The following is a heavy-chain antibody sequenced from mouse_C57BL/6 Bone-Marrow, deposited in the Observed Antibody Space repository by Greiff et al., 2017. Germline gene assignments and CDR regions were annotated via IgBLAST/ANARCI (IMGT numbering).Heavy chain of an antibody. Sequence: QVQLQQPGAELVKPGASVKLSCKASGYTFTSYWMHWVKQRPGQGLEWIGMIHPNSGSTNYNEKFKSKATLTVDKSSSTAYMQLSSLTSEDSAVYYCARSLIYYSYVGDAMDYWGQGTSVTVSS. CDR1: GYTFTSYW. J-gene: IGHJ4*01. CDR2: IHPNSGST. D-gene: IGHD2-12*01. V-gene: IGHV1-64*01. CDR3: ARSLIYYSYVGDAMDY.